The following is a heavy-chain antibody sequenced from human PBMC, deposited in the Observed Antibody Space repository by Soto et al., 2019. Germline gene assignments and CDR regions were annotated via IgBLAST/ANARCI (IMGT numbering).Heavy chain of an antibody. CDR2: IVVGSGNT. V-gene: IGHV1-58*01. CDR1: GFTFTSSA. CDR3: AAGEPLDFWSGYYSYCYYGMEL. D-gene: IGHD3-3*01. J-gene: IGHJ6*01. Sequence: GASVKVSCKASGFTFTSSAVQWVRQARGXRLEWIGWIVVGSGNTNYAQKFQERVTITRDMSTSTAYMELSSLRSEDTAVYYCAAGEPLDFWSGYYSYCYYGMELRGQGTTVNVPS.